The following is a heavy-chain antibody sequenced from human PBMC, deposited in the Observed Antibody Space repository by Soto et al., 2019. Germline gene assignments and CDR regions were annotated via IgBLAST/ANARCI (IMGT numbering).Heavy chain of an antibody. D-gene: IGHD3-10*01. V-gene: IGHV1-46*01. CDR3: ARYTSNLIWFGELQTVYYYYGMDV. CDR1: GYTFTSYY. CDR2: INPSGGST. J-gene: IGHJ6*02. Sequence: SSVKVSCKASGYTFTSYYMHWVRQAPGQGLEWMGIINPSGGSTSYAQKFQGRVTMTRDTSTSTVYMELSSLRSEDTAVYYCARYTSNLIWFGELQTVYYYYGMDVWGQGTTVTVS.